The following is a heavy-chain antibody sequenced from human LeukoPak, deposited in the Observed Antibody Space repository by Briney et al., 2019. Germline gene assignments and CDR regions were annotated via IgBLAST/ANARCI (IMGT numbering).Heavy chain of an antibody. V-gene: IGHV3-66*01. D-gene: IGHD6-13*01. CDR2: IYSGGST. Sequence: PGGSLRLSCAASGFTFSSYAMSWVRQAPGKGLEWVSVIYSGGSTYYADSVEGRFTISRDNSKNTLYLQMNSLRAEDTAVYYCARDLRQLGHFDYWGQGTLVTVSS. CDR1: GFTFSSYA. J-gene: IGHJ4*02. CDR3: ARDLRQLGHFDY.